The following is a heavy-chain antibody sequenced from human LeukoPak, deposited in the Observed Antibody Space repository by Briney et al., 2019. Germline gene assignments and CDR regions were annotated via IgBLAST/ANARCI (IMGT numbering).Heavy chain of an antibody. CDR1: GFTFSSHS. Sequence: PGGSLRLSCTASGFTFSSHSMRWVRQVPGKGLVWVSRVKSDGKSKTYADFVKGRFTISRDNAKNTLYLQISSLSPEDTAIYYCARSVSGNYGRFDYWGQGIMVTVSS. CDR3: ARSVSGNYGRFDY. D-gene: IGHD1-7*01. V-gene: IGHV3-74*01. J-gene: IGHJ4*02. CDR2: VKSDGKSK.